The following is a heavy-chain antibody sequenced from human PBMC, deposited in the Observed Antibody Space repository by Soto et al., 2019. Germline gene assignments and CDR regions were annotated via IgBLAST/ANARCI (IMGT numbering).Heavy chain of an antibody. J-gene: IGHJ3*02. V-gene: IGHV4-31*01. Sequence: QVQLQESGPGLVKPSQTLSLTCTVSGDSINNGDCYWSWLRQLPGKGLEWIGYIYYSGTKYYNPSLKSLVSMSVDTSKNQFSLKLTSVTAADTAVYYCAREKEDDSGDYNAFDIWGQGTVVTVSS. D-gene: IGHD4-17*01. CDR3: AREKEDDSGDYNAFDI. CDR2: IYYSGTK. CDR1: GDSINNGDCY.